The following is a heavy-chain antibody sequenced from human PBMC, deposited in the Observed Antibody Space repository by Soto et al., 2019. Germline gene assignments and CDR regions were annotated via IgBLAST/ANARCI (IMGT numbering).Heavy chain of an antibody. D-gene: IGHD3-22*01. CDR3: ASYPEGITMIVVVT. J-gene: IGHJ5*02. Sequence: QVQLVESGGGVVQPGRSLRLSCAASGFTFSSYAMHWVRQAPGKGLEWVAVISYDGSNKYYADSVKGRFTISRDNSKNTLYLQMNSLRAEDTAVYYCASYPEGITMIVVVTWGQGTLVTVSS. CDR1: GFTFSSYA. CDR2: ISYDGSNK. V-gene: IGHV3-30-3*01.